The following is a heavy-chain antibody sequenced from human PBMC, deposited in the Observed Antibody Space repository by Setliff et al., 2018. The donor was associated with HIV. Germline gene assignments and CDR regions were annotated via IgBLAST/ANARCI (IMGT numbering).Heavy chain of an antibody. CDR2: INPNSGGT. CDR3: ARERITMIVRWFDP. J-gene: IGHJ5*02. V-gene: IGHV1-2*02. D-gene: IGHD3-22*01. CDR1: GYTFTGYY. Sequence: ASVKVSCKASGYTFTGYYMHWVRQAPGQGLEWMGWINPNSGGTNYAQKFQGRVTMTRDTSISTAYMELSRLRSDDTAVYYCARERITMIVRWFDPWGQGTLVTV.